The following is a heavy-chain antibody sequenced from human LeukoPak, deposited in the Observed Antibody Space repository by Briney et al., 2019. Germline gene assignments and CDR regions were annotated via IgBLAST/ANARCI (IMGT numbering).Heavy chain of an antibody. CDR3: STTYYYDSSEGY. V-gene: IGHV3-15*01. CDR2: IKSKTDGGTT. CDR1: GFTVDSNY. J-gene: IGHJ4*02. D-gene: IGHD3-22*01. Sequence: PGGSLRLSCAASGFTVDSNYLSWVRQAPGKGLEWVGRIKSKTDGGTTDYAAPVKGRFTISGDDSKNTLYLQMNSLKTEDTAVYYCSTTYYYDSSEGYWGQGTLVTVSS.